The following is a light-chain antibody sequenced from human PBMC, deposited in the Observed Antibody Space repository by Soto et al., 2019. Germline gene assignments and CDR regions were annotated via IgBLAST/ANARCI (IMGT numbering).Light chain of an antibody. CDR3: QAWDSSTAGV. CDR1: KLGDKY. J-gene: IGLJ2*01. Sequence: SYELTRPPSVSVSPGQTASITCSGDKLGDKYACWYQQKSGQSPVLVIYQDSKRPSGIPERFSGSNSGNTASLTISGTQAMDEADYYCQAWDSSTAGVFGGGTKVTVL. CDR2: QDS. V-gene: IGLV3-1*01.